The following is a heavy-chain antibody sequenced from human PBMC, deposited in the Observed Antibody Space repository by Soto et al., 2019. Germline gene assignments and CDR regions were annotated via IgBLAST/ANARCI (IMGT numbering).Heavy chain of an antibody. CDR1: GYTFTSYG. V-gene: IGHV1-18*01. CDR3: ARVITGTTFYYYYGMDV. CDR2: ISAYNGNT. Sequence: ASVKVSCKASGYTFTSYGISWVRQAPGQGLKWMGWISAYNGNTNYAQKLQGRVTMTTDTSTSTAYMELRSLRSDDTAVYYCARVITGTTFYYYYGMDVWGQGTTVTVSS. J-gene: IGHJ6*02. D-gene: IGHD1-7*01.